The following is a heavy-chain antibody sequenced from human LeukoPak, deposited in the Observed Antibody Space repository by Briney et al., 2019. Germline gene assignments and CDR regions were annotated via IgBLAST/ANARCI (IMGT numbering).Heavy chain of an antibody. CDR2: IKSDGST. CDR1: GFTFSTYW. V-gene: IGHV3-74*01. D-gene: IGHD3-22*01. CDR3: ARAPSEIGGYYPEYFRH. Sequence: GGSLRLSCAASGFTFSTYWMHWVRQASGKGLVWVSRIKSDGSTNYADSVKGRFTISRDNAKNTVSLQMNSLRPEDTGVYYCARAPSEIGGYYPEYFRHWGQGTLVTVSS. J-gene: IGHJ1*01.